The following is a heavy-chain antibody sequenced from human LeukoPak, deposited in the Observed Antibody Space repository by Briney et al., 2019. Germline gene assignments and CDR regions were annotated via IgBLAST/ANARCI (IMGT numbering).Heavy chain of an antibody. J-gene: IGHJ4*02. V-gene: IGHV4-34*01. Sequence: PSETLSLTCAVYGGSFSAYYWNWIRQTPGKGLEWIGEINQSGRTKYNPSLKSRVTISGDTSKHQFSLKLSSVTAADTAVYYCARRPPPSAIPMIRGVRNTRYYFDSWGQGTLVTVSS. CDR3: ARRPPPSAIPMIRGVRNTRYYFDS. CDR1: GGSFSAYY. D-gene: IGHD3-10*01. CDR2: INQSGRT.